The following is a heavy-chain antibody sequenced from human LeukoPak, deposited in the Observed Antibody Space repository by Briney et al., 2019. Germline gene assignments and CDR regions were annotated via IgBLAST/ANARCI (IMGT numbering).Heavy chain of an antibody. D-gene: IGHD3-10*01. CDR1: GFTFSSYW. Sequence: PGGSLRLSCAASGFTFSSYWMHWVRQAPGKGLVWVSRINSDGSSTSYADSVKGRFTISRDNAKSTLYLQMNSLRAEDTAVYYCARGMRITMVRGVIPHDYWGQGTLVTVSS. J-gene: IGHJ4*02. CDR2: INSDGSST. V-gene: IGHV3-74*01. CDR3: ARGMRITMVRGVIPHDY.